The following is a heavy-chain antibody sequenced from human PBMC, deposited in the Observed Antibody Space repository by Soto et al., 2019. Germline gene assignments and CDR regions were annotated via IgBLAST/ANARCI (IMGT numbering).Heavy chain of an antibody. Sequence: QLQLQESGPGLVKPSETLSLTCSVSGDSINSDKYYWGWIRQPPGKGLEWIGSIYFRGNTYYNPSLHARVTISLDKSKSQFSLKLNSVTAADSAVYFCARLEGLATISYYFDFWGQGALVTVSS. J-gene: IGHJ4*02. CDR3: ARLEGLATISYYFDF. CDR1: GDSINSDKYY. D-gene: IGHD3-9*01. CDR2: IYFRGNT. V-gene: IGHV4-39*01.